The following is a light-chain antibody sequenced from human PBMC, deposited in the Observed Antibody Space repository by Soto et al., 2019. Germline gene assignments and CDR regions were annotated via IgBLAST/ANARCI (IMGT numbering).Light chain of an antibody. J-gene: IGLJ1*01. CDR2: TNN. CDR1: SSNIGSNT. V-gene: IGLV1-44*01. Sequence: QSVLTQPPSASGAPGQRVTMSWSGSSSNIGSNTVNWYQQLPGTAPKLLIYTNNQRPSGVRDRFSGSRSGTSASLAISGLQSEDEADYYCAAWDDSLNGFVFGTGTKVTVL. CDR3: AAWDDSLNGFV.